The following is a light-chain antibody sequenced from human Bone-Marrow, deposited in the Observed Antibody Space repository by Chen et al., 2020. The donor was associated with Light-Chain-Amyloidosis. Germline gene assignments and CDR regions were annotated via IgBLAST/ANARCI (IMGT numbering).Light chain of an antibody. CDR2: DVT. CDR1: SSDVGGYNH. J-gene: IGLJ2*01. Sequence: QSALTQPASVSGSPRQSITISCTGTSSDVGGYNHDSWYQQHPGKAPKLIIYDVTYRPSGVSNRFSGSKSGNTASLTISGLQAEDEADYYCSSFTRNNALVFGGGTKLTVL. CDR3: SSFTRNNALV. V-gene: IGLV2-14*03.